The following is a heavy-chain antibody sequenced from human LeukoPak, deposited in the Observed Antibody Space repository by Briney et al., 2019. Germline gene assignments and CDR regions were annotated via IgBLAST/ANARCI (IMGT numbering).Heavy chain of an antibody. CDR2: ITTDGSNR. CDR3: ARDRHYTMDA. CDR1: GSPFSDSW. J-gene: IGHJ6*02. D-gene: IGHD3-10*01. Sequence: GGSLRLSCVASGSPFSDSWMPWVRQTPGKGLLWVSLITTDGSNRTYADSVKGRFTISRDNARNTLYLQMNSLRVEDTAVYYCARDRHYTMDAWGQGTTVTVSS. V-gene: IGHV3-74*03.